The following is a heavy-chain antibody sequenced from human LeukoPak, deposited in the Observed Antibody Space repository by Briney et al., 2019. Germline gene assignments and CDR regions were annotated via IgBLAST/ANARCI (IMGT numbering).Heavy chain of an antibody. Sequence: GGSLRLSCAASGFTFSTYTMNWVRQAPGKGLEWVSAISSSTTYIYYADSVKGRFTISRDNAKNSLFLQMNSLRAEDTAVYYCAGGYCSAGSCYKGDYWGQGTLVTVSS. CDR3: AGGYCSAGSCYKGDY. J-gene: IGHJ4*02. D-gene: IGHD2-15*01. V-gene: IGHV3-21*06. CDR2: ISSSTTYI. CDR1: GFTFSTYT.